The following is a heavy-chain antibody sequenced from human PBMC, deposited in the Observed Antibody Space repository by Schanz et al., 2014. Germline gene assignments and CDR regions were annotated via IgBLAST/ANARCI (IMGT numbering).Heavy chain of an antibody. CDR3: ARDSGPYYDKSMDV. J-gene: IGHJ6*02. V-gene: IGHV3-30-3*01. D-gene: IGHD3-9*01. CDR2: ISYDGSNK. Sequence: QVQLVESGGGVVQPGRSLRLSCAAYGFTLSSYAMHWVRQAPGKGLEWVAVISYDGSNKYYADSVKGRFTISRDNSKNTLYLQMNTLRAEDTALYYCARDSGPYYDKSMDVWGQGNTVAVS. CDR1: GFTLSSYA.